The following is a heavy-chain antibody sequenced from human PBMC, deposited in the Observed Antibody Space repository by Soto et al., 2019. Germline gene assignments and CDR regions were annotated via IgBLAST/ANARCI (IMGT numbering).Heavy chain of an antibody. CDR2: ISSSSSTI. CDR3: AATVYYDSSGYSNDAFDI. Sequence: GGSLRLSCAASGVTFRSYSMNWVRQAPGKGLEWVSYISSSSSTIYYADSVKGRFTISRDNAKKSVYLQMSSLRDEDTAVYYCAATVYYDSSGYSNDAFDIWGQGTMVTVSS. CDR1: GVTFRSYS. D-gene: IGHD3-22*01. J-gene: IGHJ3*02. V-gene: IGHV3-48*02.